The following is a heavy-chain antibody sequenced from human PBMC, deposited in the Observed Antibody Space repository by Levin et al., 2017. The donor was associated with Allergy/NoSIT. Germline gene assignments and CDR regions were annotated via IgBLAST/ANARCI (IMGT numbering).Heavy chain of an antibody. Sequence: LSLPCAVSGFSLSDHYMSWIRQAPGKGLEWVSYISGRSDYTNYADSVKGRFTISRDNAENSMSLQMNSLRAEDTAMYYCARTVGSGECSGGSCSNWFDPWGQGTLVTVSS. D-gene: IGHD2-15*01. J-gene: IGHJ5*02. CDR3: ARTVGSGECSGGSCSNWFDP. V-gene: IGHV3-11*03. CDR1: GFSLSDHY. CDR2: ISGRSDYT.